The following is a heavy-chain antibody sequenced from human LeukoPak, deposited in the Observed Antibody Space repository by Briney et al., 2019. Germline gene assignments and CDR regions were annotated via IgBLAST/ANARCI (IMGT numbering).Heavy chain of an antibody. CDR2: IYSGGSGGTT. D-gene: IGHD3-22*01. J-gene: IGHJ4*02. Sequence: GGSLRLSCAASGFTVSSNYMSWVRQAPGKGLEWVSIIYSGGSGGTTKYADSVKGRFTISRDNSKNTLYLQMNSLRAEDTAVYYCARVDSSFDYWGQGTLVTVSS. CDR3: ARVDSSFDY. CDR1: GFTVSSNY. V-gene: IGHV3-53*01.